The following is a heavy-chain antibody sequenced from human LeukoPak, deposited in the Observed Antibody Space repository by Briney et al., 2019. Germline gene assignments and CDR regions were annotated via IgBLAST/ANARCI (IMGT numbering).Heavy chain of an antibody. Sequence: ASVKVSCKASGYTFTSYGISWVRQAPGQGLEWMGWINPNSGGTNYAQKFQGRVTMTRDTSISTAYMELSRLRSDDTAVYYCARNVDTAMVTANWFDPWGQGTLVTVSS. J-gene: IGHJ5*02. CDR3: ARNVDTAMVTANWFDP. D-gene: IGHD5-18*01. CDR2: INPNSGGT. V-gene: IGHV1-2*02. CDR1: GYTFTSYG.